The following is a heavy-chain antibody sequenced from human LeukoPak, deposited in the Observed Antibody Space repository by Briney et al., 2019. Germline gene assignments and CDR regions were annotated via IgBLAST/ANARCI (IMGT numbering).Heavy chain of an antibody. CDR2: IYYSGST. J-gene: IGHJ4*02. CDR3: ALGKTYSSGWDYFDY. CDR1: GGSISSYY. V-gene: IGHV4-59*01. D-gene: IGHD6-25*01. Sequence: SETLSLTCTVSGGSISSYYWSWIRQPPGKGLDWIGYIYYSGSTNYNPSLKSRVTISVDTSKNQFSLKLSSVTAADTAVYYCALGKTYSSGWDYFDYWGQGTLVTVSS.